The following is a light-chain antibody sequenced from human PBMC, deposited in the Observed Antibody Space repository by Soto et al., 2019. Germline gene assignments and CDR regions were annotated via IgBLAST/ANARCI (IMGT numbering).Light chain of an antibody. J-gene: IGKJ1*01. CDR1: QSVSSSY. V-gene: IGKV3-20*01. Sequence: EIVLTQSPGTLSLSPGERATLSCRASQSVSSSYLAWYQQKPGQAPRLLIYGASSRATGIPDRFSGSGSGTDFTLTSSRLEPEDFAVYYCQQYGRSPLTFGQGTKVEI. CDR3: QQYGRSPLT. CDR2: GAS.